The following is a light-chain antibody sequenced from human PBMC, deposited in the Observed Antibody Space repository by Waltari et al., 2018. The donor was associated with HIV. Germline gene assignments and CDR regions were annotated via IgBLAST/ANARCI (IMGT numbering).Light chain of an antibody. V-gene: IGLV1-40*01. CDR1: TSNIGAHYG. CDR3: QSYDSSLSSVL. Sequence: QSVLTQPPSVSGAPGQRVTISCTGSTSNIGAHYGVNWYQEVPGTAPRLLILGDQNRPSGIPDRFSGSRSGTSASLAINGLQAEDEAEYYCQSYDSSLSSVLFGGGTKLTVL. CDR2: GDQ. J-gene: IGLJ2*01.